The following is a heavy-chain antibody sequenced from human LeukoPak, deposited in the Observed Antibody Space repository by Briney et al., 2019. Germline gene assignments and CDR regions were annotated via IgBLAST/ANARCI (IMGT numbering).Heavy chain of an antibody. J-gene: IGHJ4*02. CDR3: AREPRHYDILTGYPYYFDY. V-gene: IGHV4-39*07. Sequence: SETLSLTCTVSGGSIRSTSYYWGWIRQPPGKGLEWIGSIYYSGSTYYNPSLKSRVTISVDTSKNQFSLKLSSVTAADTAVYYCAREPRHYDILTGYPYYFDYWGQGTLVTVSS. CDR2: IYYSGST. CDR1: GGSIRSTSYY. D-gene: IGHD3-9*01.